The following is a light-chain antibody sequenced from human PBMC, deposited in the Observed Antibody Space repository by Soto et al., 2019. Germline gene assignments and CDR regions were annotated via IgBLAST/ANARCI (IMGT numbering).Light chain of an antibody. V-gene: IGKV3-15*01. CDR2: DAS. Sequence: EMAMTQSPATLSVSPGERATLSCRASQSVSSKLAWYQQKPGQAPRLLIYDASTRATGIPARFSGRGSGTEFTLTISSLQSVDFAVYYCQQYDNWPQTFGQGTKVDIK. CDR3: QQYDNWPQT. J-gene: IGKJ1*01. CDR1: QSVSSK.